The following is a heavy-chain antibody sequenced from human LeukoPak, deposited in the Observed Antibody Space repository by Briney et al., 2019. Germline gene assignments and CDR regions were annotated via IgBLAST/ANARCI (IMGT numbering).Heavy chain of an antibody. CDR3: ARARGAAAGTFFDY. D-gene: IGHD6-13*01. CDR2: IYYSGST. J-gene: IGHJ4*02. Sequence: PSETLSLTCTVSGGSIGSSSYYWGWIRQPPGKGLEWIGSIYYSGSTYYNPSLKSRVTISVDTSKNQFSLKLSSVTAADTAVYYCARARGAAAGTFFDYWGQGTLVTVSS. V-gene: IGHV4-39*07. CDR1: GGSIGSSSYY.